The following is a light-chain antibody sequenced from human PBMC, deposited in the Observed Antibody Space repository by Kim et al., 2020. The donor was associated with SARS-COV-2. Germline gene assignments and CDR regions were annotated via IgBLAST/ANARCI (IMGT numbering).Light chain of an antibody. CDR2: QDN. J-gene: IGLJ1*01. V-gene: IGLV3-1*01. CDR3: QVWDTSTGV. CDR1: KLGDKY. Sequence: SYELTQPPSVSVSPGQTASITCSGDKLGDKYACWYQQKPGQSPVLVIYQDNKRPSGIPERFSGSNSGNTATLTISGTPAMDEADYYCQVWDTSTGVFGTG.